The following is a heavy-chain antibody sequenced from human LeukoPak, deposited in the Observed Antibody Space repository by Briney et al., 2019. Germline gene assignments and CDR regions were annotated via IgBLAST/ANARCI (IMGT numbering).Heavy chain of an antibody. J-gene: IGHJ6*03. CDR2: IKQDGGEK. V-gene: IGHV3-7*01. CDR3: ARDVGTVYYYYMDV. Sequence: GGSLRLSCAASGFPFSSYWMSWVRQAPGKGLEWVANIKQDGGEKYYVDSVKGRFTISRDNAKNSLYLQMNSLRAEDTAVDYCARDVGTVYYYYMDVWGKGTTVTVSS. D-gene: IGHD4-17*01. CDR1: GFPFSSYW.